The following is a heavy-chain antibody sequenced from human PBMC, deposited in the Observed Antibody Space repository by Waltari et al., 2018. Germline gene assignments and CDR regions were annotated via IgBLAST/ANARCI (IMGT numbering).Heavy chain of an antibody. Sequence: EVQLVESGGGLVKPGGSLRLSCAASGFTFSNAWMSWVRLAPGKGLEWVGRIKSKTDGGTTDYAAPVKGRFTISRDDSKNTLYLQMNSLKTEDTAVYYCTTGRSTGGDYVDYWGQGTLVTVSS. CDR1: GFTFSNAW. V-gene: IGHV3-15*01. CDR2: IKSKTDGGTT. CDR3: TTGRSTGGDYVDY. J-gene: IGHJ4*02. D-gene: IGHD2-21*01.